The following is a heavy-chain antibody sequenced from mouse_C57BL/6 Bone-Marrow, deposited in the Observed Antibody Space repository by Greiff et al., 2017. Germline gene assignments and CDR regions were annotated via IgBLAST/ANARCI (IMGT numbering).Heavy chain of an antibody. V-gene: IGHV14-2*01. J-gene: IGHJ2*01. CDR3: AITVVARPFFDY. Sequence: VQLKESGAELVKPGASVKLSCTASGFNIKDYYMHWVKQRTEQGLEWIGRIDPEDGETKYAPKFQGKATITADTSSNTAYLQLSSLTSEDTAVYYCAITVVARPFFDYWGQGTTLTVSS. D-gene: IGHD1-1*01. CDR1: GFNIKDYY. CDR2: IDPEDGET.